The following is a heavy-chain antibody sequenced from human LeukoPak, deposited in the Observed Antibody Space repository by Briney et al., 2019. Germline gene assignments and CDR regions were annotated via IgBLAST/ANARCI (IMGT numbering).Heavy chain of an antibody. CDR3: VRDTWATRLLDY. CDR2: ITSDGSST. J-gene: IGHJ4*02. V-gene: IGHV3-74*01. D-gene: IGHD6-6*01. Sequence: PGGSLRLSCAASGFTVSSYWMHWVRQAPGKGLVWVSRITSDGSSTSYADSVKGRFTISRDNAKNTLYLQMNSLRAGDTAVYYCVRDTWATRLLDYWGQGALVTVSS. CDR1: GFTVSSYW.